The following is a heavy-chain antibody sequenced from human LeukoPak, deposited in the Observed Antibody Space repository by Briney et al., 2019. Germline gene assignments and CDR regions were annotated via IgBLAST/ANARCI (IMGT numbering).Heavy chain of an antibody. V-gene: IGHV3-23*01. D-gene: IGHD6-13*01. CDR3: AKRGEAAGTKNFDY. CDR2: ISGSGGTT. CDR1: GFTFSSYW. Sequence: PGGSLRLSCAASGFTFSSYWMSWVRQAPGKGLEWVSAISGSGGTTYYADSVKGRFTISRDNSKNTLYLQMNSLRAEDTAVYYCAKRGEAAGTKNFDYWGQGTLVTVSS. J-gene: IGHJ4*02.